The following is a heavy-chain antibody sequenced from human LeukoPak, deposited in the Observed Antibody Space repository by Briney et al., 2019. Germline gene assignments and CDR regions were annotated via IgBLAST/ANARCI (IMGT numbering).Heavy chain of an antibody. CDR3: ATVLTGYVQDAFDI. CDR2: MYYRGNM. CDR1: GASITSSNYY. Sequence: SETLSLTCTVSGASITSSNYYWGWIRQPPGKGLEWMGSMYYRGNMYYNPSLKSRVSISVDTSKNQFSLRLNSVTAADTAVYYCATVLTGYVQDAFDIWGQGTMVAVSS. V-gene: IGHV4-39*01. D-gene: IGHD3-9*01. J-gene: IGHJ3*02.